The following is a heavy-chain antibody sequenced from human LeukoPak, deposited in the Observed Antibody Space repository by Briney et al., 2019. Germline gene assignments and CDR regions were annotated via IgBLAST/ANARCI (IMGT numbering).Heavy chain of an antibody. V-gene: IGHV1-69*04. CDR1: GGTFSSYA. CDR2: IIPIFGIA. D-gene: IGHD2-2*01. Sequence: GASVKVSCKASGGTFSSYAISRVRQAPGQGLEWMGRIIPIFGIANYAQKFQGRVTITADKSTSTAYMELSSLRSEDAAVYYCARGGNCSSTSCQTYYYYGMDVWGQGTTVTVSS. CDR3: ARGGNCSSTSCQTYYYYGMDV. J-gene: IGHJ6*02.